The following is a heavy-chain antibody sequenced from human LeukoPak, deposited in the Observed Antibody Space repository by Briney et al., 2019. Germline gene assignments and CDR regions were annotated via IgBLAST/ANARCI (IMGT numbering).Heavy chain of an antibody. D-gene: IGHD7-27*01. V-gene: IGHV4-31*03. Sequence: PSQTLSLTCTVSGGSISSGDYYWSWIRQHPGRGLAWIGYVYYSGSTYYNPSLKGRVTISVDTSKNQFSLKLSSVTAADTAVYYCARGGQLGIAVDYWGQGTLVTVSS. CDR3: ARGGQLGIAVDY. J-gene: IGHJ4*02. CDR1: GGSISSGDYY. CDR2: VYYSGST.